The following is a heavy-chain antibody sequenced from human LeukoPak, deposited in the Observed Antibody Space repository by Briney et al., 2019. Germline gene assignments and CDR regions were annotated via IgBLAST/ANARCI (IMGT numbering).Heavy chain of an antibody. CDR3: ARHRDVGAPRIEYFQH. D-gene: IGHD1-26*01. J-gene: IGHJ1*01. CDR2: IHYTGNT. V-gene: IGHV4-39*01. CDR1: GGSIGGSSSH. Sequence: PSETLSLTCTVSGGSIGGSSSHWAWIRQSPGKGLEWIGSIHYTGNTYYNPSLKSRVTISVDRSKNQFSLKLSSVTAADTAVYYCARHRDVGAPRIEYFQHWGQGTLVTVSS.